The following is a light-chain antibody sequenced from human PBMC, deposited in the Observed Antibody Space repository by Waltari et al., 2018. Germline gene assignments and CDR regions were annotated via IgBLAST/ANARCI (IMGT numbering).Light chain of an antibody. Sequence: EIMLTQSPATLSLSPGERATLSCRASQSVSSYLAWYQQKPGQAPRLLIYDASTRATGIPARFSGLGSGTEFALTISSLEPQDSAVYYCQQRSTWPPVTFGQGTKLEIK. CDR1: QSVSSY. J-gene: IGKJ2*01. V-gene: IGKV3-11*01. CDR3: QQRSTWPPVT. CDR2: DAS.